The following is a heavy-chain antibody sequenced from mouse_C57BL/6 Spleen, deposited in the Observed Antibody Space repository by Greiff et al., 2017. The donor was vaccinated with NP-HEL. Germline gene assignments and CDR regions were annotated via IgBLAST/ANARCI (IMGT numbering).Heavy chain of an antibody. CDR1: GYAFSSYW. CDR2: IYPGDGDT. D-gene: IGHD1-1*01. CDR3: ARGYYYGSSYWYFDV. Sequence: VQLQQSGAELVKPGASAYDPCKASGYAFSSYWMNWVKQRPGKGLEWIGQIYPGDGDTNYNGKFKGKATLTADKSSSTAYMQLSSLTSEDSAVYFCARGYYYGSSYWYFDVWGTGTTVTVSS. J-gene: IGHJ1*03. V-gene: IGHV1-80*01.